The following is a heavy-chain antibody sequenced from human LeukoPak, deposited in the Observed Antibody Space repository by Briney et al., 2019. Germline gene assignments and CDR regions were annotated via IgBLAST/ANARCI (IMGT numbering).Heavy chain of an antibody. V-gene: IGHV1-18*01. D-gene: IGHD6-13*01. CDR1: GYTFTSYG. CDR3: ARSIAAAGLLDY. Sequence: ASVKVSCKASGYTFTSYGISWVRQAPGQGLEWMGWISAYNGNTNYAQKLQGRVTMTTDTSTSTAYMELRSLRSDDTAVYYRARSIAAAGLLDYWGQGTLVTVSS. CDR2: ISAYNGNT. J-gene: IGHJ4*02.